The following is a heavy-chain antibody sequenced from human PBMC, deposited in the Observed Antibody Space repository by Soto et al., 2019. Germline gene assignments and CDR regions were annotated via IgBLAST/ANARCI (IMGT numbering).Heavy chain of an antibody. CDR1: GFTFSSYS. V-gene: IGHV3-21*01. CDR2: ISSSSSYI. Sequence: GALRLSCAASGFTFSSYSMNWVRQAPGKGLEWVSSISSSSSYIYYADSVKGRFTISRDNAKNSLYLQMNSLRAEDTAVYYCARIPLGAFDIWGQGTMVTVSS. J-gene: IGHJ3*02. D-gene: IGHD3-10*01. CDR3: ARIPLGAFDI.